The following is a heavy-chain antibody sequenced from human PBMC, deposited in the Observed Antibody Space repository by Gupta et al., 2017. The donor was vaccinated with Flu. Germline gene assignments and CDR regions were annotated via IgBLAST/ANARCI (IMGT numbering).Heavy chain of an antibody. J-gene: IGHJ4*02. D-gene: IGHD3-10*01. CDR3: ARVRPGYFDY. Sequence: EMQLVESGGGLVQPGGSLRLSCAASGFAFSSNWMGWVRQAPGKGLEWVAIIKEDGSEEYYVDSVKGRFTISRDNAKNSVYLQMNSLRAEDTAVYYCARVRPGYFDYWGQGTLVTVSS. CDR1: GFAFSSNW. CDR2: IKEDGSEE. V-gene: IGHV3-7*01.